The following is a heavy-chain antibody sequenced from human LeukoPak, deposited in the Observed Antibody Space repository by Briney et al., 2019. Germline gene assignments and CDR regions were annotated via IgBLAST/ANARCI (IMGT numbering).Heavy chain of an antibody. Sequence: GGSLRPSCTASGFTFSNYEMNWVRQAPGKGLEWVSYISSSGGTIYYADSVRGRFTISRDSAKNSLYLQMNSLRGEDTAFYYCARGRVSGDYVRDFDYWGQGTLVTVFS. CDR2: ISSSGGTI. J-gene: IGHJ4*02. CDR1: GFTFSNYE. D-gene: IGHD4-17*01. CDR3: ARGRVSGDYVRDFDY. V-gene: IGHV3-48*03.